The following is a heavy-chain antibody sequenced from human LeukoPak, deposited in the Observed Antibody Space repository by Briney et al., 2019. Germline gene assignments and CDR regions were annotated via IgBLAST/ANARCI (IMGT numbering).Heavy chain of an antibody. CDR1: GYTFTSYD. Sequence: ASVKVSCKASGYTFTSYDINWVRQATGQGLEWMGWMNPNSGNTGYAQKFQGRVTMTRNTSISTAYMELSSLRSEDTAVYYCARDTEETSSSWYLGFQQYGMDVWGQGTTVTVSS. CDR2: MNPNSGNT. D-gene: IGHD6-13*01. J-gene: IGHJ6*02. V-gene: IGHV1-8*01. CDR3: ARDTEETSSSWYLGFQQYGMDV.